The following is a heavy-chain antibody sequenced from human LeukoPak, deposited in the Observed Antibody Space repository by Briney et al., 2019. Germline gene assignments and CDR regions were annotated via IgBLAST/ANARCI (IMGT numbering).Heavy chain of an antibody. Sequence: GGSLRLSCAASGFTFSSYGMSWVRQAPGKGLEWVGRIKSKTDGGTTDYAAPVKGRFAISRDDSKNTLYLQMNSLKTEDTAVYYCTTDRGSSGPYSYYFDYWGQGTLVTVSS. CDR2: IKSKTDGGTT. J-gene: IGHJ4*02. V-gene: IGHV3-15*01. CDR1: GFTFSSYG. D-gene: IGHD3-22*01. CDR3: TTDRGSSGPYSYYFDY.